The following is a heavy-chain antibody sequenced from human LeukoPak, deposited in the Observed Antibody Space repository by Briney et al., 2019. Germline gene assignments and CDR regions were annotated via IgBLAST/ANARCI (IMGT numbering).Heavy chain of an antibody. D-gene: IGHD3-10*01. CDR2: INPDDGST. CDR1: GFTFRKYW. V-gene: IGHV3-74*01. Sequence: PGGSLRLSCTASGFTFRKYWLHWVRQAPGKGLVWVSRINPDDGSTSYADSVKGRFTISRDSAKNSLYLQMNSLRAEDTAVYYCAREDADYYGSGSYYTRDNWFDPWGRGTLVTVSS. J-gene: IGHJ5*02. CDR3: AREDADYYGSGSYYTRDNWFDP.